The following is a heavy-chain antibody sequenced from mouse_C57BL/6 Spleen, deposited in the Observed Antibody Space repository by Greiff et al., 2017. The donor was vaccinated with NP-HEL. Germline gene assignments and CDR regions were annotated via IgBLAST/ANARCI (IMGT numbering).Heavy chain of an antibody. J-gene: IGHJ4*01. CDR3: ASECYDGNYAMDY. CDR1: GYAFSSYW. V-gene: IGHV1-80*01. Sequence: VQLQQSGAELVKPGASVKISCKASGYAFSSYWMNWVKQRPGKGLEWIGQIYPGDGDTNYNGKFKGKATLTADKSSSTAYMQLSSLTSEDSAVYFCASECYDGNYAMDYWGQGTSVTVSS. CDR2: IYPGDGDT. D-gene: IGHD2-12*01.